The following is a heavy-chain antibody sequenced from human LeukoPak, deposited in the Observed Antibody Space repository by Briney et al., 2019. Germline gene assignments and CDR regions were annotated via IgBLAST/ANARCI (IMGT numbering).Heavy chain of an antibody. J-gene: IGHJ6*03. CDR2: ISYDGSNK. CDR3: AKDATAVPGTVYMDV. Sequence: GRSLRLSCAASGFTFSSYGMHWVRQAPGKGLEWVAVISYDGSNKYYADSVKGRFTISRDNSKNTLYLQMNSLRAEDTAVYYCAKDATAVPGTVYMDVWGKGTTVTVSS. V-gene: IGHV3-30*18. D-gene: IGHD6-13*01. CDR1: GFTFSSYG.